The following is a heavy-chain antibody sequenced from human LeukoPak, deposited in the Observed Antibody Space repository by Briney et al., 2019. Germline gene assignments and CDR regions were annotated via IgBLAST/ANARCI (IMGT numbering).Heavy chain of an antibody. CDR3: ARVPGGYCSSTSCAYYFDY. CDR1: GFTFSHFW. CDR2: IKQDGSEK. D-gene: IGHD2-2*01. V-gene: IGHV3-7*03. J-gene: IGHJ4*02. Sequence: GGSLRLSCAASGFTFSHFWMSWVRQAPGKGLEWVANIKQDGSEKYYVDSVKGRFTISRDNAKNSLYPQMNSLRAEDTAVYYCARVPGGYCSSTSCAYYFDYWGQGTLVTVSS.